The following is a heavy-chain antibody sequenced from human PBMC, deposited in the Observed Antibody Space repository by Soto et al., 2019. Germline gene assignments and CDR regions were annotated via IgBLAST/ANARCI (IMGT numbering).Heavy chain of an antibody. CDR3: ARGWGYFDSSGFPYLYAMDV. Sequence: GSLRLSCAASGFTFSTYWMSWVRQAPGKGLEWVANIKEDGSEKYYVDSVEGRFTISRDNAKNSLHLQMTSLRAEDTALYYCARGWGYFDSSGFPYLYAMDVWGQGTTVTVSS. CDR2: IKEDGSEK. CDR1: GFTFSTYW. D-gene: IGHD3-22*01. V-gene: IGHV3-7*01. J-gene: IGHJ6*02.